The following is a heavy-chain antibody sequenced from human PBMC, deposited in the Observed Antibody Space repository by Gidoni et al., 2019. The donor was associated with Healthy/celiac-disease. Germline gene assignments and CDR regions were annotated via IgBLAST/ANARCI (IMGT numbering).Heavy chain of an antibody. D-gene: IGHD3-22*01. V-gene: IGHV3-30-3*01. CDR2: ISYDGSNK. CDR1: GFTFRSYA. Sequence: QVQLVESGGGVVQPGRHLRLSCDASGFTFRSYAMHWVRQATGKGLEWVAVISYDGSNKYYADSVKGRFTISRDNSKNTLYLQMNSLRAEDTAVYYCARGSVVITLPARIQDYWGQGTLVTVSS. CDR3: ARGSVVITLPARIQDY. J-gene: IGHJ4*02.